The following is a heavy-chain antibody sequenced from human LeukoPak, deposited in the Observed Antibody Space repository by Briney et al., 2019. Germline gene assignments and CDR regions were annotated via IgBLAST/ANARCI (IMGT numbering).Heavy chain of an antibody. J-gene: IGHJ4*02. V-gene: IGHV3-23*01. CDR1: GFTFSNYA. CDR2: ISGRDGST. CDR3: AKAGSIRFDY. Sequence: PGGSLRLSCAASGFTFSNYAMSWVRQAPGKGLEWVSGISGRDGSTYYGDSVKGRFTISRDNSKNTLYLQMNSLRAEDTAVYYCAKAGSIRFDYWGQGTLVTVSS. D-gene: IGHD1-26*01.